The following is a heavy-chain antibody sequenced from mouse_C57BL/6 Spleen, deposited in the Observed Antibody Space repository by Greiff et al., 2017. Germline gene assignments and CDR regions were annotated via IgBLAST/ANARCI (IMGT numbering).Heavy chain of an antibody. CDR1: GYTFTSYW. CDR3: VRGDYGSSYGWYCDV. CDR2: IHPNSGST. Sequence: VQLQQPGAELVKPGASVKLSCKASGYTFTSYWMHWVKQRPGQGLEWIGMIHPNSGSTNYNETFKSKATLTVDKSSSTAYMQLSSLTCEDSAVYYGVRGDYGSSYGWYCDVWGTGTTVTVSS. D-gene: IGHD1-1*01. J-gene: IGHJ1*03. V-gene: IGHV1-64*01.